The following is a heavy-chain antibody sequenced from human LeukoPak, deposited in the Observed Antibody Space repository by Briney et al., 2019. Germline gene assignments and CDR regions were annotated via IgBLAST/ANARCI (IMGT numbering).Heavy chain of an antibody. CDR3: ARNPYDILSSSYYGMDV. D-gene: IGHD3-9*01. J-gene: IGHJ6*02. Sequence: GGCLRLSYAASGFTFSSYAMSWVRQAPGKGLEWGSAIGGSGGSAYYADSVKGRFTISRDNSKNTLYLQMNSLRAEDTAVYYCARNPYDILSSSYYGMDVWGQGTTVTVSS. V-gene: IGHV3-23*01. CDR2: IGGSGGSA. CDR1: GFTFSSYA.